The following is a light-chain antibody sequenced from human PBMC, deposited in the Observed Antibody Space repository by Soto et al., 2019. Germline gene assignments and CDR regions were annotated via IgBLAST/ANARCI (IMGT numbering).Light chain of an antibody. Sequence: DIQMTQSPSSLSASVGDRVTITCQASQDIKNYLHWYQQKPGRAPKRLIYDTSNLDIGVPSRFSGSGSGTHFSFTISGLQPEDFATYFCQQYDTLPFTFGPGTRVDVK. CDR1: QDIKNY. V-gene: IGKV1-33*01. J-gene: IGKJ3*01. CDR2: DTS. CDR3: QQYDTLPFT.